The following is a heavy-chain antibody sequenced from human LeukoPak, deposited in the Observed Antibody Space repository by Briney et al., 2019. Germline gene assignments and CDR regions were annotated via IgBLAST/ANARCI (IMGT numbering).Heavy chain of an antibody. CDR3: ARAVGIVVVVVATLDC. CDR1: GYTLTELS. J-gene: IGHJ4*02. Sequence: ASVKVSCKVSGYTLTELSMHWVRQAPGKGLEWMGIINPIGGSTNYAQKFQGRVTMTRDTSTSTVYMELSSLRSEDTAVYYCARAVGIVVVVVATLDCWGQGTLVTVSS. V-gene: IGHV1-46*01. D-gene: IGHD2-15*01. CDR2: INPIGGST.